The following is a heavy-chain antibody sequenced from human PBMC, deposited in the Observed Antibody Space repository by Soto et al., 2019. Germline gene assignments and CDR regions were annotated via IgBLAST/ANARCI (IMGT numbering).Heavy chain of an antibody. CDR3: TRDRITIVRGVVIPYYMDV. CDR2: IRSKAYGATT. CDR1: GFSFGDYA. V-gene: IGHV3-49*03. D-gene: IGHD3-10*01. Sequence: EVQLVESGGGLVQPGRSLRLSCTASGFSFGDYAMSWFRQAPGKGLEWVAFIRSKAYGATTEYAASVKGRFTISREDSKNIAYLQMNSLRTEDSAVYSCTRDRITIVRGVVIPYYMDVWGKGTTVTVSS. J-gene: IGHJ6*03.